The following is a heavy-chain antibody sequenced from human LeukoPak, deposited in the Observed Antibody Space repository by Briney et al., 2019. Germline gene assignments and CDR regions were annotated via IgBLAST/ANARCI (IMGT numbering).Heavy chain of an antibody. Sequence: GASVKVSCKASGYTFTTYYMHWVRQAPGQGLEWMGIINPSGGSTSYAQKFQGRVTMTRDMSTSTVYMDLSSLRSEDTAVYYCARGRGSSSWYEYFDSRGQGTLVTVSS. V-gene: IGHV1-46*01. D-gene: IGHD6-13*01. CDR1: GYTFTTYY. CDR2: INPSGGST. J-gene: IGHJ4*02. CDR3: ARGRGSSSWYEYFDS.